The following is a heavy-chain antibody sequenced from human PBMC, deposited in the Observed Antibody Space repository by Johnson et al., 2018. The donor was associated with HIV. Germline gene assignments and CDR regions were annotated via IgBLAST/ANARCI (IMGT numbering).Heavy chain of an antibody. Sequence: QVQLMESGGGLVQPGGSLRLSCAASGFTFSSYGMHWVRQAPGKGLEWVSVLFSGGTTYYADSVRGRFTISRDNSKNTLYLQMSSLRAEDTALYYCARTITKSAFDIWGQGTMVTVSS. D-gene: IGHD3-10*01. CDR3: ARTITKSAFDI. CDR2: LFSGGTT. V-gene: IGHV3-NL1*01. CDR1: GFTFSSYG. J-gene: IGHJ3*02.